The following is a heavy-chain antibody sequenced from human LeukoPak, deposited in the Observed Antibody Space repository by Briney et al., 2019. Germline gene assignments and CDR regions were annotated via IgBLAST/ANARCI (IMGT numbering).Heavy chain of an antibody. D-gene: IGHD2-8*01. J-gene: IGHJ4*02. CDR1: GGSISNYY. Sequence: PSETLSLTCTVSGGSISNYYYSWIRQPPGKGLEWIGYIYYSGSTNYNPSLKSRVTLSVDTSKNQFSLKLSSVTAADTAVYYCARGIVLMVYAEYYFDYWGQGTLVTVSS. V-gene: IGHV4-59*08. CDR3: ARGIVLMVYAEYYFDY. CDR2: IYYSGST.